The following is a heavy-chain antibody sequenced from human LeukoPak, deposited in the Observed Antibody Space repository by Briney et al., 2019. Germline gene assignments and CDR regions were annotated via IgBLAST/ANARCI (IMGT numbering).Heavy chain of an antibody. Sequence: ASVKVSCMASGYTFTSYDINWVRQATGQGLEWMGWMNPNSGNTRYAQKFQGRVTMTRNTSISTAYMELSSLRSEDTAVYYCARLYYDFWSGYYDTYYYYGMDVWGQGTTVTVSS. V-gene: IGHV1-8*01. CDR3: ARLYYDFWSGYYDTYYYYGMDV. J-gene: IGHJ6*02. CDR2: MNPNSGNT. D-gene: IGHD3-3*01. CDR1: GYTFTSYD.